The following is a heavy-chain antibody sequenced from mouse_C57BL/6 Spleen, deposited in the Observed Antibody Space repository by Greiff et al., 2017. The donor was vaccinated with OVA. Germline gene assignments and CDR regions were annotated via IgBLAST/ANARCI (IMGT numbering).Heavy chain of an antibody. CDR3: TRAGNSDSMDY. D-gene: IGHD2-1*01. V-gene: IGHV1-15*01. J-gene: IGHJ4*01. CDR2: IDPETGGT. CDR1: GYTFTDYE. Sequence: QVQLQQSGAELVRPGASVTLSCKASGYTFTDYEMHWVKQTPVHGLEWIGAIDPETGGTAYNQKFKGKAILTADKSSSTAYMELRSLTSEDSAVYYCTRAGNSDSMDYWGQGTSVTVSS.